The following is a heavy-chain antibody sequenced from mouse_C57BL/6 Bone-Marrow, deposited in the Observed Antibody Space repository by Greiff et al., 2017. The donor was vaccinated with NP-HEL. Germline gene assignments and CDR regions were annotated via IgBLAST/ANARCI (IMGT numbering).Heavy chain of an antibody. V-gene: IGHV1-50*01. CDR2: IDPSDSYT. CDR3: ARMALLLFDY. CDR1: GYTFTSYW. D-gene: IGHD2-10*01. J-gene: IGHJ2*01. Sequence: VQLQQPGAELVKPGASVKLSCKASGYTFTSYWMQWVKQRPGQGLEWIGEIDPSDSYTNYNQKFKGKATLTVDTSSSTAYMQLSSLTSEDSAVYYCARMALLLFDYWGQGTTLTVSS.